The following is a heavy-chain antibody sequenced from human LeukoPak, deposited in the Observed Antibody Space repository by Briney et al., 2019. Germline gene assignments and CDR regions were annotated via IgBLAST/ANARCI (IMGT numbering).Heavy chain of an antibody. J-gene: IGHJ4*02. CDR1: GFTFSNYW. CDR3: ARGTGIAAAGTFDY. Sequence: GGSLRPSCAASGFTFSNYWMSWVRQAPGKGLEWVANIKQDGSEKYYVDSVKGRFTISRDNAKNSLYLQMNSLRAEDTAVYYCARGTGIAAAGTFDYWGQGTLVTVSS. V-gene: IGHV3-7*01. CDR2: IKQDGSEK. D-gene: IGHD6-13*01.